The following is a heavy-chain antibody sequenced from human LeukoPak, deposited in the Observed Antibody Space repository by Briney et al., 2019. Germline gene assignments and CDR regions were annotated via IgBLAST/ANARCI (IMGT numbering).Heavy chain of an antibody. CDR2: ISGSGDT. Sequence: PGGSLRLSCAVSGFSYSSYAMSWARQAPGKGLEGVSTISGSGDTYYVDSVKGRFTISRDNSKNTLYLQMNSLRAEVTAVYYCAKEGGYNYGYLDSWGQGTLVTVSS. D-gene: IGHD5-18*01. J-gene: IGHJ4*02. V-gene: IGHV3-23*01. CDR3: AKEGGYNYGYLDS. CDR1: GFSYSSYA.